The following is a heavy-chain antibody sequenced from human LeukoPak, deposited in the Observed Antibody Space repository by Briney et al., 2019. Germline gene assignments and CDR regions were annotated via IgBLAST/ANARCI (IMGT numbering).Heavy chain of an antibody. CDR3: ARRKGYGTYSPFAFDI. D-gene: IGHD3-16*01. Sequence: ASVKVSCKASGYTFTGYYMHWVRQAPGQGLEWMGWINPNSGGTNYAQKFQGRVTMTRDTSISTAYMELSRLRSDDTAVYYCARRKGYGTYSPFAFDIWGQGTMVTVSS. CDR2: INPNSGGT. J-gene: IGHJ3*02. V-gene: IGHV1-2*02. CDR1: GYTFTGYY.